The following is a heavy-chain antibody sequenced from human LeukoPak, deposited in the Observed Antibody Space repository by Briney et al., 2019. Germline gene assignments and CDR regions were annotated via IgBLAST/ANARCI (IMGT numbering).Heavy chain of an antibody. V-gene: IGHV4-39*01. J-gene: IGHJ5*02. D-gene: IGHD6-19*01. CDR1: GGSISSSRYY. CDR2: IYYSGST. CDR3: ARGIAVALNWFDP. Sequence: SETLSLTCTVSGGSISSSRYYWGWIRQPPGKGLEWIGSIYYSGSTYYNPSLKSRVTISVDTSKNQFSLKLSSVTATDTAAYYCARGIAVALNWFDPWGQGTLVTVSS.